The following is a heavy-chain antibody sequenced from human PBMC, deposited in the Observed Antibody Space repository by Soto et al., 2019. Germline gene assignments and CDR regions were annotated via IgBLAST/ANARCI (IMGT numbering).Heavy chain of an antibody. J-gene: IGHJ5*02. D-gene: IGHD6-6*01. CDR1: GFTFSSYG. CDR3: AKGYGSSHNWFDP. V-gene: IGHV3-30*18. CDR2: ISYDGSNK. Sequence: QVQLVESGGGVVQPGRSLRLSCAASGFTFSSYGMHWVRQAPGKGLEWVAVISYDGSNKYYADSVKSRFTISRDNSKNTLYRQMNSLSAEDTAVYYCAKGYGSSHNWFDPWGQGTLVTVSS.